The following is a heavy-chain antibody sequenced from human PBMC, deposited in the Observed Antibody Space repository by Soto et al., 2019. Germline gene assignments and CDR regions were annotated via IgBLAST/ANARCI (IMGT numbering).Heavy chain of an antibody. Sequence: VGSLRLSCAASGSTFSSYEMNWVRQAPGKGLEWVSYISSSGSTIYYADSVKGRFTISRDNAKNSLYLQMNSLRAEDTAVYYCARNNYGDLYYYYYGMDVWGQGTTVTVSS. CDR1: GSTFSSYE. CDR3: ARNNYGDLYYYYYGMDV. J-gene: IGHJ6*02. CDR2: ISSSGSTI. D-gene: IGHD4-17*01. V-gene: IGHV3-48*03.